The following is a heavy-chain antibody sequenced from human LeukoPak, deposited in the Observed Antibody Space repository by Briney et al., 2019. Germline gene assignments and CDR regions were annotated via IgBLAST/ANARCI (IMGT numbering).Heavy chain of an antibody. V-gene: IGHV1-2*02. CDR1: GYTFTGYY. Sequence: GASVKVSCKASGYTFTGYYMHWVRQAPGQGLEWMGWINPNSGGTNYAQKFQGRVTMTRDTSISTAYMELSRLRSDDTAVYYCAKFSSGWYRAYFDYWGQGTLVTVSS. D-gene: IGHD6-19*01. J-gene: IGHJ4*02. CDR2: INPNSGGT. CDR3: AKFSSGWYRAYFDY.